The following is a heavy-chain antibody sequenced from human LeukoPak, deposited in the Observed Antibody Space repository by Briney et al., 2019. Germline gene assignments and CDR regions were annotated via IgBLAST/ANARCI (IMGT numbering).Heavy chain of an antibody. D-gene: IGHD3-3*01. Sequence: ASVNVSCKASGYTFTSYGISWVRQAPAQGLEWMGWISAYNGNTNYAQKLQGRVTMTTDTSTSTAYMELRSLRSDDTAVYYCASDYFRTYYDFWSGPHTSMDVWGKGTTVTVSS. CDR2: ISAYNGNT. J-gene: IGHJ6*03. CDR3: ASDYFRTYYDFWSGPHTSMDV. V-gene: IGHV1-18*01. CDR1: GYTFTSYG.